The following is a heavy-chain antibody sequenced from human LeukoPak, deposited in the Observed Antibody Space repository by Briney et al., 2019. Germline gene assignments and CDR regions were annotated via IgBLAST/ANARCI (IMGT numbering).Heavy chain of an antibody. J-gene: IGHJ4*02. CDR3: AKDSLRWSYCSSTSCFSYFDY. V-gene: IGHV3-30-3*01. D-gene: IGHD2-2*01. Sequence: GGSLRLSCAASGFTFSSYAMHWVRQAPGKGLEWVAVISYDGSNKYYADSVKGRFTISRDNSKNTLYLQMNSLRAEDTAVYYCAKDSLRWSYCSSTSCFSYFDYWGQGTLVTVSS. CDR1: GFTFSSYA. CDR2: ISYDGSNK.